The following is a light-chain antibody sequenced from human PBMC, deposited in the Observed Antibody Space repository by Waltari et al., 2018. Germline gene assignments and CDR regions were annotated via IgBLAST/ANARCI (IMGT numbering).Light chain of an antibody. CDR3: QQYDTHWT. Sequence: DIQATQSPSTLSASPGDRVSMTCRTSQSIDHWLAWYQQKPGKAPKLLISATSVLENGIPSRFSGSRSGTEFTLTITGLQPDDLATYYCQQYDTHWTFGQGTKVEIK. V-gene: IGKV1-5*03. J-gene: IGKJ1*01. CDR1: QSIDHW. CDR2: ATS.